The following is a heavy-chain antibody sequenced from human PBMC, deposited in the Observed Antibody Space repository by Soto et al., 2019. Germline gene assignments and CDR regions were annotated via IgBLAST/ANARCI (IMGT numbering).Heavy chain of an antibody. D-gene: IGHD2-15*01. J-gene: IGHJ4*02. CDR2: ISYTGAT. V-gene: IGHV4-31*01. CDR3: ARGGPVSVSPAWQLLGYFDY. Sequence: QVHLQESGPGQVRPSQTLSLSCSVSGGSISRGAYFWTWIRQFPGKALAWIAYISYTGATYYNPSLMSLVTILADTSKIQFSLKLNSVTSADTAVYYCARGGPVSVSPAWQLLGYFDYWGQGTLVTVSS. CDR1: GGSISRGAYF.